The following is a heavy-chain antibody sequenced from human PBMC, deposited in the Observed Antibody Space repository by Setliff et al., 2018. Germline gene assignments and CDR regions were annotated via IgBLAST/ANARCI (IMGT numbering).Heavy chain of an antibody. Sequence: SETLSLTCTVSGGSISTYYWSWIRQTPVKGLEWIGYVYYSGTTNYNPLFKGRFTISRDNAKNSLYLQMDSLRAEDTAVYYCARWVFGSGWFLDYWGQGTLVTVSS. J-gene: IGHJ4*02. CDR2: VYYSGTT. D-gene: IGHD6-19*01. CDR1: GGSISTYY. CDR3: ARWVFGSGWFLDY. V-gene: IGHV4-59*12.